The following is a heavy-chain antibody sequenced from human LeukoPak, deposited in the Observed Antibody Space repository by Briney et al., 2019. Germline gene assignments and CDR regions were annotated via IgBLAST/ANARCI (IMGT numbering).Heavy chain of an antibody. CDR2: IYYSGST. V-gene: IGHV4-39*01. D-gene: IGHD2-15*01. Sequence: SETLSLTCTVSGGSISSSSYYWGWIRQPPGKGLEWIGSIYYSGSTYYNPSLKSRVTISVDTSKNQFSLKLSSVTAADTAVYYCAGYSPLADAFDIWGQGTMVTVSS. J-gene: IGHJ3*02. CDR1: GGSISSSSYY. CDR3: AGYSPLADAFDI.